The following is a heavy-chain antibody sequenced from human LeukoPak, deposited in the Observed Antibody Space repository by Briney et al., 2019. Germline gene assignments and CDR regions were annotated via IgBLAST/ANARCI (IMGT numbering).Heavy chain of an antibody. CDR2: IYYRGST. Sequence: SETLSLTCTVSGGSISSYYWSWLRQPPGKGLEWIGYIYYRGSTNYNPSLKSRVTISVDTSKNQFSLKLSSVTAADTAVYYCARVGDYYDSSGYYGFDYWGQGTLVTVSS. J-gene: IGHJ4*02. CDR3: ARVGDYYDSSGYYGFDY. V-gene: IGHV4-59*01. CDR1: GGSISSYY. D-gene: IGHD3-22*01.